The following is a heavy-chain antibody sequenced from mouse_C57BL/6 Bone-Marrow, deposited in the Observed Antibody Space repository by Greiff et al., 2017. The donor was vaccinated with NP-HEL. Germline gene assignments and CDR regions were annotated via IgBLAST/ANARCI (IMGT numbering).Heavy chain of an antibody. CDR2: IHPISGST. D-gene: IGHD2-2*01. CDR1: GFTFTSYG. J-gene: IGHJ3*01. Sequence: VQLLQPGADLVKPGASVKLSCKASGFTFTSYGMPWVQQRPGQGLEWIGLIHPISGSTNYTEKLKSKVTLTVDKASSTAYLQLSSLTSEDSAVYYCARICYGYGAVWGKGTLVTVSA. V-gene: IGHV1-64*01. CDR3: ARICYGYGAV.